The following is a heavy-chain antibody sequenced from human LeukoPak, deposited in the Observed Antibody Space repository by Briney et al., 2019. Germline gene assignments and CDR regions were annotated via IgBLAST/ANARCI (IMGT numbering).Heavy chain of an antibody. CDR1: GFTFSSYA. D-gene: IGHD6-13*01. V-gene: IGHV3-23*01. CDR2: ISGSGGST. J-gene: IGHJ4*02. Sequence: GGSLRLSCAASGFTFSSYAMSWVRQAPGEGLEWVSAISGSGGSTYYADSVKGRFTISRDNSKNTLYLQMNSLRAEDTAVYYCAKRVVWAAAGTEFVWGQGTLVTVSS. CDR3: AKRVVWAAAGTEFV.